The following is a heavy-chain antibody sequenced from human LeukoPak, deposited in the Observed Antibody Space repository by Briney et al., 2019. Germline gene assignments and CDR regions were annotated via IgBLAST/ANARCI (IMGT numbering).Heavy chain of an antibody. J-gene: IGHJ4*02. Sequence: GGSLRLSCAASGFTFSSYSMNWVRQAPGKGLEWVSAISGSGGSTYYADSVKGRFTISRDNSKNTLYLRMNSLRAEDTAVYYCAKDRGITMILDYWGQGTLVTVSS. D-gene: IGHD3-22*01. CDR2: ISGSGGST. CDR1: GFTFSSYS. CDR3: AKDRGITMILDY. V-gene: IGHV3-23*01.